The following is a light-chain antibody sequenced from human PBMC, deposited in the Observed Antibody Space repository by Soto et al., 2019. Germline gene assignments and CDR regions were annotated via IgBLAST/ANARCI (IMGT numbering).Light chain of an antibody. V-gene: IGKV2-30*02. CDR2: KVS. CDR1: QILVHSDGIAY. Sequence: DVVMTQSPLSLPVTLGQPSSISCRSNQILVHSDGIAYFSWFQQRPGRSPRRLIYKVSDRFSGVPDRFSGSGAGTDFTLTISRVEAEDVGVYYCMQATQSSWTFGQGTKVDI. J-gene: IGKJ1*01. CDR3: MQATQSSWT.